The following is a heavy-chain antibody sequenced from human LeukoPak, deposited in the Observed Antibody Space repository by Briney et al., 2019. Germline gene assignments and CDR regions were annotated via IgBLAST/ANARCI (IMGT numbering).Heavy chain of an antibody. CDR1: GFTFSSYI. V-gene: IGHV3-23*01. D-gene: IGHD3-10*01. CDR3: AKAFNYGSGYNYKTFDS. CDR2: IGGSGDST. J-gene: IGHJ4*02. Sequence: GGSLRLSCAASGFTFSSYIMSWVRQAPGKGLEWVSLIGGSGDSTYYADSVKGRFTISRDNSKNTLYLRMNSLRADDTAVYYCAKAFNYGSGYNYKTFDSWGQGTLVTVSS.